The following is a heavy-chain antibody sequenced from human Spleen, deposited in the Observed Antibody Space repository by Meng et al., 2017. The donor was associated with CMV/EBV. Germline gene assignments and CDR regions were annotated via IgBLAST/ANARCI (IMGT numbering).Heavy chain of an antibody. V-gene: IGHV1-46*01. J-gene: IGHJ6*02. Sequence: ASVKVSCKASGYTFTSYYMHWVRQAPGKGLEWMGIINPSGGSTSYAQKLQGRVTMTRDTSTSTVYMELSSLRSQDKAVYYCARWYDFLSGLYYYYYGMDVWCQGTTVTVSS. CDR3: ARWYDFLSGLYYYYYGMDV. CDR2: INPSGGST. D-gene: IGHD3-3*01. CDR1: GYTFTSYY.